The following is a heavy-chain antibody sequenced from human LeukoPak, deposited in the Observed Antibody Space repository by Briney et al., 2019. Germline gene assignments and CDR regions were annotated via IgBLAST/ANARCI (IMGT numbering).Heavy chain of an antibody. V-gene: IGHV1-69*13. D-gene: IGHD4-17*01. CDR3: ARGYYGDYPNWFDP. CDR1: GGTFSSYA. Sequence: GASVKVSCKASGGTFSSYAISWVRQAPGQGLEWMGGIIPIFGTANYAQKFQSRVTITADESTSTAYMELSSLRSEDTAVYYCARGYYGDYPNWFDPWGQGTLVTVSS. J-gene: IGHJ5*02. CDR2: IIPIFGTA.